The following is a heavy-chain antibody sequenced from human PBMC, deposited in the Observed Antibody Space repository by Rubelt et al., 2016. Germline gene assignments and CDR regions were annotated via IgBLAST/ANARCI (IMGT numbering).Heavy chain of an antibody. CDR2: INAGNGNT. V-gene: IGHV1-3*01. J-gene: IGHJ5*02. CDR1: GYTFTSYA. CDR3: ARGLGLGYSSSWFNWFDP. Sequence: QVQLVQSGAEVKKPGASVKVSCKASGYTFTSYAMHWVRQAPGQRLEWMGWINAGNGNTKYSQKFQGRVTITRYTSASTAYMELSSLRSEDTAVYDCARGLGLGYSSSWFNWFDPWGQGTLVTVSS. D-gene: IGHD6-13*01.